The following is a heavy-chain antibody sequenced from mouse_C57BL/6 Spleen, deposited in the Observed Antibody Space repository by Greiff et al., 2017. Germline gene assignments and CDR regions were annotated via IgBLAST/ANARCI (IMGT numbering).Heavy chain of an antibody. Sequence: VQLQQSGPVLVKPGASVKMSCKASGYTFTDYYMNWVKQSHGKSLEWIGVINPYNGGTSYNQKFKGKATLTVDKSSSTAYMELNSLTSEDSAVYYCARWGDYEGFAYWGQGTLVTVSA. CDR3: ARWGDYEGFAY. D-gene: IGHD2-4*01. CDR1: GYTFTDYY. CDR2: INPYNGGT. J-gene: IGHJ3*01. V-gene: IGHV1-19*01.